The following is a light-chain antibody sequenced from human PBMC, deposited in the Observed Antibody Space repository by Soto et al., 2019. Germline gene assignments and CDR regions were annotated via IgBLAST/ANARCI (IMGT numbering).Light chain of an antibody. V-gene: IGKV4-1*01. CDR2: WAS. CDR3: QQCYSTPPT. Sequence: DIVMTQSPDSLAVSLGERATINCKSSQSVLYNSDNRNYVNWYQQKPGQPPKLLIYWASTRESGVPDRFSGSGSGTDFTLTITSLQAEDVAVYYCQQCYSTPPTFGQGTKLQIK. CDR1: QSVLYNSDNRNY. J-gene: IGKJ2*01.